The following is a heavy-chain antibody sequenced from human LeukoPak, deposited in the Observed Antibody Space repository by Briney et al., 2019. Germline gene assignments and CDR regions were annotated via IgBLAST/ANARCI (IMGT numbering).Heavy chain of an antibody. V-gene: IGHV1-69*06. D-gene: IGHD1-26*01. CDR1: GGTFSSYA. CDR2: IIPIFGTA. Sequence: GASVKVSCKASGGTFSSYAISWVRQAPGQGLEWMGGIIPIFGTANYAQKFQDRVTITADKSTSTAYMELRSLRSEDTAVYYCAGPWDSGSSYYYYMDVWGKGTTVTVSS. J-gene: IGHJ6*03. CDR3: AGPWDSGSSYYYYMDV.